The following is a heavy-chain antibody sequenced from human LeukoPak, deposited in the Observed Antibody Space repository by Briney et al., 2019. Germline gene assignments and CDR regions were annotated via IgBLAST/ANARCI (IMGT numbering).Heavy chain of an antibody. D-gene: IGHD3-16*01. CDR3: AKASVITFAGLTPYCFDY. CDR2: ISSSGSTI. CDR1: GFTFSDYY. J-gene: IGHJ4*02. Sequence: GGFLRLSCAASGFTFSDYYMSWIRQAPGKGLEWVSYISSSGSTIYYADSVKGRLTISRDNAKNSLYLQMNSLRAEDTAVYYCAKASVITFAGLTPYCFDYWGQGALVTVSS. V-gene: IGHV3-11*01.